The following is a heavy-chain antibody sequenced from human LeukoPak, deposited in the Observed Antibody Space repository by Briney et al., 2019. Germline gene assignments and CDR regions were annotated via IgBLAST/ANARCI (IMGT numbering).Heavy chain of an antibody. J-gene: IGHJ6*03. CDR1: GGTFSSYA. V-gene: IGHV1-69*06. Sequence: SVKVSCKASGGTFSSYAISWVRQAPGQGLEWMGGIIPIFGTANYAQKFQGRVTITADKSTSTAYMELSSLRSEGTAVYYCARGKWELPYYYYYMDVWGKGTTVTVSS. CDR2: IIPIFGTA. D-gene: IGHD1-26*01. CDR3: ARGKWELPYYYYYMDV.